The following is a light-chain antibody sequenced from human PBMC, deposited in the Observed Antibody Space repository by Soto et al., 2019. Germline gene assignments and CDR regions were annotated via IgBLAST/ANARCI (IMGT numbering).Light chain of an antibody. CDR3: CSYAGSYTFL. V-gene: IGLV2-11*01. Sequence: QSVLTQPRSVSGSPGQSVTISCTGTSSDVGGYSYVSWYQQHPGKAPKLMVYDVSKWPSGVPDRFSGSKSGNTASLTISGLQAEDEADYHCCSYAGSYTFLFGGGTQLTVL. J-gene: IGLJ2*01. CDR2: DVS. CDR1: SSDVGGYSY.